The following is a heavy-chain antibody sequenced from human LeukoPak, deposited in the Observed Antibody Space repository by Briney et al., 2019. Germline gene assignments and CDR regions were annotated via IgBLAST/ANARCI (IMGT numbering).Heavy chain of an antibody. V-gene: IGHV1-18*01. CDR3: ARGVDIYLWFGELFPIDY. CDR1: GYTFTSYG. Sequence: ASVKVSCKASGYTFTSYGISWVRQAPGQGLEWMGWISAYNGNTNYAQNLQGRVTMTTDTSTSTAYMELRSLRSDDTAVYYCARGVDIYLWFGELFPIDYWGQGTLVTVSS. J-gene: IGHJ4*02. CDR2: ISAYNGNT. D-gene: IGHD3-10*01.